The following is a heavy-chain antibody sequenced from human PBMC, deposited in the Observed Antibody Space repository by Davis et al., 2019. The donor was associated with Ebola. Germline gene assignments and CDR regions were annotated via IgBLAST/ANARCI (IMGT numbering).Heavy chain of an antibody. Sequence: AASVKVSCKASGYTFTGYYMHWVRQAPGQGLEWMGRINPYTGDTNYAQKFQGRVTMTRDTSITTAYMELSRLRSDNTAVYYCARVRYCGGDCSRYFYYGMDVWGKGTTVTVFS. V-gene: IGHV1-2*06. CDR2: INPYTGDT. J-gene: IGHJ6*04. D-gene: IGHD2-21*02. CDR1: GYTFTGYY. CDR3: ARVRYCGGDCSRYFYYGMDV.